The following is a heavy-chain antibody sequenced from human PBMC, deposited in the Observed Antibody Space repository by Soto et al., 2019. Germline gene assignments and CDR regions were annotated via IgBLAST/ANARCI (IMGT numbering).Heavy chain of an antibody. CDR2: IYYSGST. D-gene: IGHD2-15*01. CDR3: ARVNTVVVAATRSYYFDY. J-gene: IGHJ4*02. V-gene: IGHV4-31*03. Sequence: PSETLSLTCTVSGGSISSGGYYWSWIRQHPGKGLEWIGYIYYSGSTYYNPSLKSRVTISVDTSKNQFSLKLSSVTAADTAVYYCARVNTVVVAATRSYYFDYWGQGTRVTVSS. CDR1: GGSISSGGYY.